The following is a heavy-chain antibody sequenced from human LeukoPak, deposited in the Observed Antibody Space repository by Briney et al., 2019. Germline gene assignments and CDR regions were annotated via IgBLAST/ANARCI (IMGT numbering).Heavy chain of an antibody. J-gene: IGHJ3*02. CDR3: AKGIGLRYFDWLSHDYDAFDI. Sequence: GGSLRLSCAASGFTVSSNYMSWVRQAPGKGLEWVSVIYSGGSTYYADSVKGRFTISRDNSKNTLYLQMNSLRAEDTAVYYCAKGIGLRYFDWLSHDYDAFDIWGQGTMVTVSS. V-gene: IGHV3-66*01. D-gene: IGHD3-9*01. CDR2: IYSGGST. CDR1: GFTVSSNY.